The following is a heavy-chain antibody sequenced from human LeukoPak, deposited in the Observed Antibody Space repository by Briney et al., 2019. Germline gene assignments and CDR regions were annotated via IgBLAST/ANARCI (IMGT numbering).Heavy chain of an antibody. V-gene: IGHV3-23*01. CDR3: AKRNPVSVPDY. CDR2: IVASGIST. Sequence: PGGSLRLSCVASGFTVSSNYMNWVRQAPGKGLEWVSAIVASGISTFYADSVKGRFTISRDNSKNTLYLQMNSLRAEDTAVYYCAKRNPVSVPDYWGQGTLVTVSS. D-gene: IGHD3-10*01. J-gene: IGHJ4*02. CDR1: GFTVSSNY.